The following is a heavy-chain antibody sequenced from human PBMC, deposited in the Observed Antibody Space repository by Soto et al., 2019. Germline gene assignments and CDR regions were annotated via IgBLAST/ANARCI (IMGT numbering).Heavy chain of an antibody. CDR1: GVTVSSNY. CDR3: ARSLNDYGDYYYLDY. D-gene: IGHD4-17*01. J-gene: IGHJ4*02. CDR2: MYSGGST. V-gene: IGHV3-53*04. Sequence: EVHLVESGGVLVQPGGSLRLSCAAAGVTVSSNYMSLCRRCPGQGLEWVSGMYSGGSTYYADSVKGRFTISRHNSKNPLYLQMNSLRAADTAVYYCARSLNDYGDYYYLDYWGQGTLVTVSS.